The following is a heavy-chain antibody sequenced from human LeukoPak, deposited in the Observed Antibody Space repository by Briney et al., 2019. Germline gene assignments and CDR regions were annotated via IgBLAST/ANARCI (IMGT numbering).Heavy chain of an antibody. CDR2: INQSGST. D-gene: IGHD1-20*01. V-gene: IGHV4-34*01. CDR3: ARFNWNDGAFDI. CDR1: GGSFSGYY. Sequence: SETLSLTCAVYGGSFSGYYWSWIRHPPGKGLEWLGEINQSGSTNYNPSLKSRVTISVDTSKNQFSLKLSSVTAADTAVYYCARFNWNDGAFDIWGQGTMVTVSS. J-gene: IGHJ3*02.